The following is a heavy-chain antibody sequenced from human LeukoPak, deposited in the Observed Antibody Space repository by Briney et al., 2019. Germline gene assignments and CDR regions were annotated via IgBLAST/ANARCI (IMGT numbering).Heavy chain of an antibody. CDR1: GGSISSYY. V-gene: IGHV4-59*01. CDR3: ARVDPSGAYPYYFDY. D-gene: IGHD1-26*01. CDR2: SGRT. J-gene: IGHJ4*02. Sequence: SDTLSLTCTVSGGSISSYYWSWIRQPPGKGLEWIGDSGRTNYNPSLKSRVTISIDTSKNQVSLKLTSVTAADTAVYYCARVDPSGAYPYYFDYWGQGTLVTVSS.